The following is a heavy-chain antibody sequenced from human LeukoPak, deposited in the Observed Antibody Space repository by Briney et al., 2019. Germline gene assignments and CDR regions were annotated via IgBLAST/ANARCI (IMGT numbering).Heavy chain of an antibody. Sequence: PSETLFLTCTVSGGSISSYYWSWIRQPAGKGLEWIGRIYTSGSTNYNPSLKSRVTMSVDTSKNQFSLKLSSVTAADTAVYYCAREGSSSPYYYYGMDVWGQGTTVTVSS. V-gene: IGHV4-4*07. D-gene: IGHD6-6*01. CDR1: GGSISSYY. J-gene: IGHJ6*02. CDR2: IYTSGST. CDR3: AREGSSSPYYYYGMDV.